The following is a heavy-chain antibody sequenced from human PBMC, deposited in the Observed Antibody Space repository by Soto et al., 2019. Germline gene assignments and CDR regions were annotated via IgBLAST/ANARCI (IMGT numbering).Heavy chain of an antibody. CDR3: AKSSCSSTSCQHYNWFDP. CDR2: ISGSGGST. CDR1: GFTFSIYA. J-gene: IGHJ5*02. D-gene: IGHD2-2*01. Sequence: GGSLRLSCAASGFTFSIYAMTWVRQAPGKGLEWVSAISGSGGSTYYADSVKGRFTISRVNSKNTLYLQMNSLRAEDTAVYYCAKSSCSSTSCQHYNWFDPWGQGTLVTVSS. V-gene: IGHV3-23*01.